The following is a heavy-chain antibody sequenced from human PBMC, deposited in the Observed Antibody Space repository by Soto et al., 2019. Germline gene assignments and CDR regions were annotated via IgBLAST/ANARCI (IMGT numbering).Heavy chain of an antibody. D-gene: IGHD3-10*01. CDR3: ARGYGSGSYYNVFDYYYYMDV. CDR1: GGSISSYY. V-gene: IGHV4-59*01. Sequence: PSETLSLTCTVSGGSISSYYWSWIRQPPGKGLEWIGYIYYSGSTNYNPSLKSRVTISVDTSKNQFSLKLSSVTAADTAVYYCARGYGSGSYYNVFDYYYYMDVWGKGTTVTVSS. CDR2: IYYSGST. J-gene: IGHJ6*03.